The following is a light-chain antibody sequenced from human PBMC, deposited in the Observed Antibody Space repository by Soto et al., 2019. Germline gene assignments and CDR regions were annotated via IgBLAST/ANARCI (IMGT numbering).Light chain of an antibody. Sequence: DIHMTQSPSTLSASVGDRVTITCRASQSISSWLAWYQQKPGKAPKLLIYKASSLESGVPSRFSGSGSGTEFTLTISSLQPDDFATYYCQQDKSYSRTCGQGTKVDIK. V-gene: IGKV1-5*03. CDR1: QSISSW. CDR3: QQDKSYSRT. J-gene: IGKJ1*01. CDR2: KAS.